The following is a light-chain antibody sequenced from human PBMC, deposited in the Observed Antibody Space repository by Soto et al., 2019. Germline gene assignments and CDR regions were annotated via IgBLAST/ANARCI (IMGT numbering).Light chain of an antibody. CDR2: GAS. V-gene: IGKV3-15*01. CDR3: QQSNNWPYT. J-gene: IGKJ2*01. CDR1: QTVRDN. Sequence: EIVMTHSPATLSVSPGDRATLSCRASQTVRDNLAWYQQKPGQAPRLLIYGASTRATGIPPRFSGSGSGAEFTLTIDSLQSEDFALYFCQQSNNWPYTFGQGTKLEIK.